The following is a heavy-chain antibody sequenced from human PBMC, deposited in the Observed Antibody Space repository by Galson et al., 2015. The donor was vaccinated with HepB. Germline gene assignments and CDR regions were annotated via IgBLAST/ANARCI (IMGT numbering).Heavy chain of an antibody. CDR2: ISYDGTNK. J-gene: IGHJ4*02. Sequence: SLRLSCAASGFTFSSYAMSWVRQAPGKGLEWVAYISYDGTNKHYADSVKGRFTISRDKSKNTLYLHMNSQREEDTAVYYCAREGEYFFDYWGQGTLVTVSS. CDR1: GFTFSSYA. V-gene: IGHV3-30*04. CDR3: AREGEYFFDY.